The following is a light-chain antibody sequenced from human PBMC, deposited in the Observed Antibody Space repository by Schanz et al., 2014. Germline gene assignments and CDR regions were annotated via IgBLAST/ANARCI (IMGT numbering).Light chain of an antibody. V-gene: IGLV2-14*02. Sequence: QSALTQPASVSGSPGQSITISCTGTSSDVGSYDLVSWYQHHPGKAPKLMIYEVSKRPSGVPDRFSGSKSGNTASLTVSGLQAEDEADYYCTSYTSSSTWVFGGGTKLTVL. J-gene: IGLJ3*02. CDR2: EVS. CDR3: TSYTSSSTWV. CDR1: SSDVGSYDL.